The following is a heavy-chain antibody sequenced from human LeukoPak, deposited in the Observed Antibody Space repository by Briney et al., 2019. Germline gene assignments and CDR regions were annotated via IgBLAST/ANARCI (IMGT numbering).Heavy chain of an antibody. CDR2: IYFRGRT. CDR3: ARQGLLGDYVWGSYRYTDY. J-gene: IGHJ4*02. CDR1: GVSISSSSYY. V-gene: IGHV4-39*01. D-gene: IGHD3-16*02. Sequence: SETLSLTHAVSGVSISSSSYYSGWVRQPPGKGLGWSGSIYFRGRTYYNPSLKGPVTLSVDTSKTQFSLKLSSVTAADTAVYYCARQGLLGDYVWGSYRYTDYWGQGTLVTVSS.